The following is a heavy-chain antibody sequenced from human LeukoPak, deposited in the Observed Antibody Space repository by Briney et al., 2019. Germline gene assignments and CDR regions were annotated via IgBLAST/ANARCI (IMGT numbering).Heavy chain of an antibody. CDR1: SYTFTSYG. J-gene: IGHJ4*02. CDR2: ISAYNGNT. CDR3: ARDASRHSSGSYYNDY. V-gene: IGHV1-18*04. Sequence: GASVKVSCKASSYTFTSYGISWVRQAPGHGLEWMGWISAYNGNTNYAQKLQGRVTMTTDTSTSTAYMELRSLRSDDTAVYYCARDASRHSSGSYYNDYWGQGTLVTVSS. D-gene: IGHD3-10*01.